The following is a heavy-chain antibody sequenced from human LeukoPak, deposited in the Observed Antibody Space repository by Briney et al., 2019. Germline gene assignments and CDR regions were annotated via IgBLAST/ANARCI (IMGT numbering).Heavy chain of an antibody. CDR3: ARALYGGNPIWYFDL. J-gene: IGHJ2*01. D-gene: IGHD4-23*01. CDR2: ISAYNGNT. CDR1: GYTFTSYG. V-gene: IGHV1-18*01. Sequence: ASVKVSFKASGYTFTSYGISWVRQAPGQGLEWMGWISAYNGNTNYAQKLQGRVTMTTDTSTSTAYMELRSLRSDDTAVYYCARALYGGNPIWYFDLWGRGTLVTVSS.